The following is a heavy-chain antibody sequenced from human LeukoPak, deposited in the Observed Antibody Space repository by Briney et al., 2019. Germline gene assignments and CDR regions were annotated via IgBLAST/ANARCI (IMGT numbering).Heavy chain of an antibody. Sequence: LRLSCAASGFTFSSYAMTWVRQPPGKGLEWIGSFYYSGSTYYNPSLKSRVTISVDTSESQFSLKLTSVTAADTAVYYCARHSEGYTSGWYYWGQGTLVTVSS. CDR1: GFTFSSYA. V-gene: IGHV4-30-2*03. J-gene: IGHJ4*02. D-gene: IGHD6-19*01. CDR2: FYYSGST. CDR3: ARHSEGYTSGWYY.